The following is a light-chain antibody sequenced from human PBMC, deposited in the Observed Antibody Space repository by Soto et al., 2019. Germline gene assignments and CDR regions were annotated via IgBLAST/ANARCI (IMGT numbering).Light chain of an antibody. CDR1: SSDIGGYDY. V-gene: IGLV2-14*01. CDR3: TSYASGSSHVV. Sequence: QSVLTQPASVSGSPGQSITLSCTGTSSDIGGYDYVSWYQRHPGKAPKLIIYDVNNRPSGVSNRFSGSKSGNTASLTISGLQAEYEADYYCTSYASGSSHVVFSGGTKLTVL. CDR2: DVN. J-gene: IGLJ2*01.